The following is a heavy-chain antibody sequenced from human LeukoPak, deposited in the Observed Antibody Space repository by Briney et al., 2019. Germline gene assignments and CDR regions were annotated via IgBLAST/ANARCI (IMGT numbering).Heavy chain of an antibody. CDR1: GFTFSSYW. CDR2: IASDGSST. V-gene: IGHV3-74*01. J-gene: IGHJ4*02. CDR3: AREEVKSFDN. Sequence: GGSLRLSCAASGFTFSSYWMNWVRQAPGKGLVWVSRIASDGSSTTYADSVKGRFSISRDNAKNTLYLQMNSLRVEDTAVYYCAREEVKSFDNWGQGTLVTVSS.